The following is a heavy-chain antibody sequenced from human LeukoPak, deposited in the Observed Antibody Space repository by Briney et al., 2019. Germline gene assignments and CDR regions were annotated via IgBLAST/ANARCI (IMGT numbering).Heavy chain of an antibody. D-gene: IGHD6-13*01. CDR2: IYYSGST. J-gene: IGHJ4*02. CDR3: AREGYSSSWYASFDY. Sequence: SETLSLTCTVSGGSISSSSYYWGWIRQPPGKGLEWIGSIYYSGSTYYNPSLKSRVTISVDTSKNQFSLKLSSVTAADTAVYYCAREGYSSSWYASFDYWGQGTLVTVSS. V-gene: IGHV4-39*07. CDR1: GGSISSSSYY.